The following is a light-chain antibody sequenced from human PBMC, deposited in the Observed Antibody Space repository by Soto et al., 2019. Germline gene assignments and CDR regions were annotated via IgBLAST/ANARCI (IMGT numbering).Light chain of an antibody. Sequence: EIVMTQSPATLSVSPGERATLSCRACQSVSSNLAWYQQKPGQAPRLLIYGASTRATGIPARFSGSGSVTEFTLTISTLQSEDVAVYYDQQYNNWPRVTFGQGSKVESK. J-gene: IGKJ1*01. CDR3: QQYNNWPRVT. V-gene: IGKV3-15*01. CDR2: GAS. CDR1: QSVSSN.